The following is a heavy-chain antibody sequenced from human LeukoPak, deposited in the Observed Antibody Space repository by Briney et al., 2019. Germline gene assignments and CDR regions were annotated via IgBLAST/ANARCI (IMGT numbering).Heavy chain of an antibody. CDR2: IYYSGST. D-gene: IGHD6-19*01. Sequence: SETLSLTCTVSGGSISNNYWSWFRQPPGKGLEWIGYIYYSGSTNYNPSLKSRVTISVDTSKNQFSLKLSSVTPADTAVYYCARGGGVAGTPYNPYDYWGQGTLVTVSS. V-gene: IGHV4-59*01. J-gene: IGHJ4*02. CDR3: ARGGGVAGTPYNPYDY. CDR1: GGSISNNY.